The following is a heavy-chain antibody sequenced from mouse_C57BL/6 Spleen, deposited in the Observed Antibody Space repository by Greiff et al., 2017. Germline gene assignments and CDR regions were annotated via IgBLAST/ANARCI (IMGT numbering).Heavy chain of an antibody. Sequence: VKLQESGAELARPGASVKLSCKASGYTFTSYGISWVKQRTGQGLEWIGEIYPRSGNTYYNEKFKGKATLTADKSSSTAYMELRSLTSEDSAVYFCARRYGSRGDYFDYWGQGTTLTVSS. D-gene: IGHD1-1*01. CDR1: GYTFTSYG. CDR2: IYPRSGNT. CDR3: ARRYGSRGDYFDY. J-gene: IGHJ2*01. V-gene: IGHV1-81*01.